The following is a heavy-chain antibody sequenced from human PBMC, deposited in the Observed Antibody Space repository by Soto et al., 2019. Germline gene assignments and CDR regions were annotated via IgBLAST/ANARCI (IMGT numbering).Heavy chain of an antibody. J-gene: IGHJ3*02. CDR1: GGTFSSYA. V-gene: IGHV1-69*13. Sequence: GASVKVSCXASGGTFSSYAISWVRQAPGQGFEWMGGIIPIFGTANYAQKFQGRVTITADESTSTAYMELSSLRSEDTAVYYCARTMVNCGGDCFSAFDIWGQGTMVTVSS. CDR3: ARTMVNCGGDCFSAFDI. D-gene: IGHD2-21*02. CDR2: IIPIFGTA.